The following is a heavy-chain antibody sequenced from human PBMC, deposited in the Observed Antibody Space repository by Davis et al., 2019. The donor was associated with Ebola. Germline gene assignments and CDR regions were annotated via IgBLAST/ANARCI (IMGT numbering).Heavy chain of an antibody. D-gene: IGHD4-17*01. CDR2: MSGDNGDT. CDR1: GYTFSRHG. V-gene: IGHV1-18*04. J-gene: IGHJ2*01. Sequence: ASVKVSCKAYGYTFSRHGISWVRQAPGQGLEWLGWMSGDNGDTNYAQKLQGRLTMTTDTSTSTAYMELRSLRSDDTAVYYCARDGVTTGWYFDLWGRGTLVTVSS. CDR3: ARDGVTTGWYFDL.